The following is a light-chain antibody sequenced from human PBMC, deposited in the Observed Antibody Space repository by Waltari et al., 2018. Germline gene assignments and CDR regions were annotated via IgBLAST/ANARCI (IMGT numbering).Light chain of an antibody. Sequence: QSALTQPASVSGSPGQSITISCTGTSSDVGGYNYVSRYQQHPGKAPDRMMYDVSNRPEGVSKRFAGSTAGNTASLTISGLQAEDEADYYCSSYTSSSTYVLGTGTKVTVL. V-gene: IGLV2-14*03. CDR3: SSYTSSSTYV. CDR1: SSDVGGYNY. CDR2: DVS. J-gene: IGLJ1*01.